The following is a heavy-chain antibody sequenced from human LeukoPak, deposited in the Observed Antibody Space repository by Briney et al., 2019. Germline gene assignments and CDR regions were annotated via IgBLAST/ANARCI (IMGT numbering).Heavy chain of an antibody. CDR2: ISGSGGAT. Sequence: GGSLRLSCAASGFTFSSFAMSWVRRAPGKGLEWVSSISGSGGATYYPDSVKGRFTISRDNSENTLYLQINSLRAEDAAVFYCAKNYGSGTYYNYFDSWGQGTLVTVSS. D-gene: IGHD3-10*01. CDR1: GFTFSSFA. CDR3: AKNYGSGTYYNYFDS. V-gene: IGHV3-23*01. J-gene: IGHJ4*02.